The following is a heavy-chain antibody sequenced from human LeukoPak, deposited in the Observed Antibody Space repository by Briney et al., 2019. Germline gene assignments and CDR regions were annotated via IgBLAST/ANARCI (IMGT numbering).Heavy chain of an antibody. D-gene: IGHD3-3*01. CDR1: GGSISSSSYY. J-gene: IGHJ5*02. CDR2: IYYSGST. Sequence: SETLSLTCTVSGGSISSSSYYWGWIRQPPGKGLEWIGYIYYSGSTNYNPSLKSRVTISVDTSKNQFSLRLTSVTAADTAVYYCARDFSGVAANWFDPWGQGTLVTVSS. CDR3: ARDFSGVAANWFDP. V-gene: IGHV4-61*01.